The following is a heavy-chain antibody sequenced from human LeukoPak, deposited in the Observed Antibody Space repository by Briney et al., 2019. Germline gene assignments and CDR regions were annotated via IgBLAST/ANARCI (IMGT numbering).Heavy chain of an antibody. CDR3: ASREEVVAAADY. V-gene: IGHV4-34*01. Sequence: SETLSLTCAVYGGSLSGYYWSWIRQPPGKGLEWIGEINHSGSTNYNPSLKSRVTISVDTSKNQFSLKLSSVTAADTAVYYCASREEVVAAADYWGQGTLVTVSS. D-gene: IGHD2-15*01. J-gene: IGHJ4*02. CDR1: GGSLSGYY. CDR2: INHSGST.